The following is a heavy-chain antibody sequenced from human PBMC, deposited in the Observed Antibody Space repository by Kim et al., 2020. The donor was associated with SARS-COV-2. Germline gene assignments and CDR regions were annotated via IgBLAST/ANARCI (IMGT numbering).Heavy chain of an antibody. D-gene: IGHD3-3*01. V-gene: IGHV4-31*03. CDR3: ARAHRTIFGVVEYMDV. CDR1: GGSISSGGYY. J-gene: IGHJ6*02. CDR2: IYYSGST. Sequence: SETLSLTCTVSGGSISSGGYYWSWIRQHPGKGLEWIGYIYYSGSTYYNPSLKSRFTISVDTSKNQFSLKLSSVTAADTAVYYCARAHRTIFGVVEYMDVWGQGTTVTVSS.